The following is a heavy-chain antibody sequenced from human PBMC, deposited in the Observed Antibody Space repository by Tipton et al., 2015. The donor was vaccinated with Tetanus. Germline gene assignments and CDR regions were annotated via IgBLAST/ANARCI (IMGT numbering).Heavy chain of an antibody. D-gene: IGHD6-13*01. V-gene: IGHV3-23*01. Sequence: GSLRLSYEASGIIFSSYAMSWVRQAPGKGLEWVSSISGPGTRTYYADSVKGRFTISRDNSENTMWQQMNSLRAEDTAVYYCAISTPGSSSWDLDYWGQGTLVAVSS. J-gene: IGHJ4*02. CDR1: GIIFSSYA. CDR3: AISTPGSSSWDLDY. CDR2: ISGPGTRT.